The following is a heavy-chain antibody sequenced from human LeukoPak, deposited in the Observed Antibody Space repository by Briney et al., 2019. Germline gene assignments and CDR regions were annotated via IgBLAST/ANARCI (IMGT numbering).Heavy chain of an antibody. CDR1: GGSISSYY. CDR3: ARHPEGMDV. Sequence: PSETLSHTCTVSGGSISSYYWSWIRQPPGKGLEWIGYIYYSGSTNYNPSLKSRVTIPVDTSKNQFSLKLSSVTAADTAVYYCARHPEGMDVWGQGTTVTVSS. CDR2: IYYSGST. V-gene: IGHV4-59*08. J-gene: IGHJ6*02.